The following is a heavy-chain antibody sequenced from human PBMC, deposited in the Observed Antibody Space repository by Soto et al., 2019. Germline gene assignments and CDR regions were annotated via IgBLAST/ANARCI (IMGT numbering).Heavy chain of an antibody. CDR3: ARGNYYASSGYYDY. CDR2: IYYSGST. CDR1: GGSFSRYY. V-gene: IGHV4-59*01. Sequence: SETLSVTCTVSGGSFSRYYWSGSRQPPGKGLEWIGYIYYSGSTNYNPSLKSRVTISVDTTKNQFSLKLSSVTAADTAVYYCARGNYYASSGYYDYWGQGTLVTVS. J-gene: IGHJ4*02. D-gene: IGHD3-22*01.